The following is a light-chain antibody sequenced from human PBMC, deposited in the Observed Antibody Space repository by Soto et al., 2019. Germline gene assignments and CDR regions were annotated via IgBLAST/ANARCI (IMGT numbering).Light chain of an antibody. V-gene: IGLV1-47*02. Sequence: QPVLTQPPSASGTPGQRVTISGSGSGSNIGSNYVYWYQQLPGTAPKLLIYSNNQRPSGVPDRFSGSKSGTSASLAISGLRSEDEAEYYCAAWDDSLSGLYVFGAGTKVTVL. CDR2: SNN. CDR3: AAWDDSLSGLYV. J-gene: IGLJ1*01. CDR1: GSNIGSNY.